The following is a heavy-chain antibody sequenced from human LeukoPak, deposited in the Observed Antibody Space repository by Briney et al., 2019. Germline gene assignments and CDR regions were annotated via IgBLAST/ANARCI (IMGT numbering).Heavy chain of an antibody. CDR3: WRQYCSGGSFYSAFDV. D-gene: IGHD2-15*01. V-gene: IGHV3-7*04. J-gene: IGHJ3*01. CDR2: IKEDGSEN. Sequence: PGGSLTLSCAASRLTSSNESMIWVRQAPGKGLEWVATIKEDGSENYYGGSVKGRFTTPRDNAKNSLYLQMNSLRDERTAVYYYWRQYCSGGSFYSAFDVCGQGTMVTVSS. CDR1: RLTSSNES.